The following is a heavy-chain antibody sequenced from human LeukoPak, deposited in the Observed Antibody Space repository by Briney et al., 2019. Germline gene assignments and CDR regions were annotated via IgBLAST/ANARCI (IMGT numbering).Heavy chain of an antibody. V-gene: IGHV3-30*02. Sequence: GGSLRLSCAASGFTFSSYGMHWVRQAPGKGLEWVAFIRYDGSNKYYADSVEGRFTISRDNSKNTLYLQMNSLRAEDTSVYYWAGAGEFDYWGQGTLVTVSS. CDR2: IRYDGSNK. D-gene: IGHD3-10*01. CDR3: AGAGEFDY. J-gene: IGHJ4*02. CDR1: GFTFSSYG.